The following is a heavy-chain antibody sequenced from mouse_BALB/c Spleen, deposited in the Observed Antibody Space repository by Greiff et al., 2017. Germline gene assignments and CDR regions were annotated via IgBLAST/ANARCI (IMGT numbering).Heavy chain of an antibody. J-gene: IGHJ3*01. V-gene: IGHV5-6*01. Sequence: DVQLQESGGDLVKPGGSLKLSCAASGFTFSSYGMSWVRQTPDKRLEWVATISSGGSYTYYPDSVKGRFTISRDNAKNTLYLQMSSLKSEDTAMYYWARHRGGYDRGFAYWGQGTLVTVSA. D-gene: IGHD2-2*01. CDR2: ISSGGSYT. CDR1: GFTFSSYG. CDR3: ARHRGGYDRGFAY.